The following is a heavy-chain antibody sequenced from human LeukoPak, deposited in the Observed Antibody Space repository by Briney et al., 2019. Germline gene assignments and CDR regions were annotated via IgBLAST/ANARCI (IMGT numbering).Heavy chain of an antibody. V-gene: IGHV3-30*18. CDR2: ISYDGRNK. Sequence: GRSLRLSCAASAFTFGSYGMHWVRQAPGKGLEWVAAISYDGRNKYYVDSVKGRFTISRDNSKNTLYLQMNSLRAEDTAVYYCAKEEMATTQLDYWGQGTLVTVSS. CDR3: AKEEMATTQLDY. CDR1: AFTFGSYG. D-gene: IGHD5-24*01. J-gene: IGHJ4*02.